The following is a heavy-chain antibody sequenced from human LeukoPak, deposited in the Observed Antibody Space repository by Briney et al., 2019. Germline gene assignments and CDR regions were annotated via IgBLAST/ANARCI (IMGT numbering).Heavy chain of an antibody. J-gene: IGHJ4*02. Sequence: GGSLRLACAASGITFSNFWMSWVRQTPGKGLEWVANIKQDGSEKYYVDSVKGRFTISRDNAKNSLYLQLNSLRAEDTAVYYCARTDSSSGWYDLDYWGQGTLVTVSS. CDR1: GITFSNFW. D-gene: IGHD6-19*01. CDR2: IKQDGSEK. V-gene: IGHV3-7*02. CDR3: ARTDSSSGWYDLDY.